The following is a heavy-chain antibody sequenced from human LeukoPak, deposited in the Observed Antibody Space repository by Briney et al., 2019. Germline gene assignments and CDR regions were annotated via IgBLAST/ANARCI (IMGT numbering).Heavy chain of an antibody. J-gene: IGHJ6*02. V-gene: IGHV3-23*01. CDR3: AKVMSYYDILTGYPGGMDV. Sequence: GGSLRLSCAASGFSFDEYSMHWVRQAPGKGLEWVSAISASGGSTYYADSVKGRFTISRDNSKNTLYLQMNSLRAEDTAVYYCAKVMSYYDILTGYPGGMDVWGQGTTVTVSS. D-gene: IGHD3-9*01. CDR1: GFSFDEYS. CDR2: ISASGGST.